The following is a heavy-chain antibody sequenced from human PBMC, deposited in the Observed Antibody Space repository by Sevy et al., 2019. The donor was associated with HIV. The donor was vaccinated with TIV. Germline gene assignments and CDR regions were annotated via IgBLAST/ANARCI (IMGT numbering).Heavy chain of an antibody. Sequence: GGSLRLSCAASGFTFSSYAMSWVRQAPGKGLEWVSAISGSGGSTYYADSVKGRFTISRDNSKSTLYLQMNVLRAVDTAVYYCAKDREAPPYAAAGTVSWGHYFDYWGQGTLVTVSS. CDR2: ISGSGGST. D-gene: IGHD6-13*01. V-gene: IGHV3-23*01. J-gene: IGHJ4*02. CDR3: AKDREAPPYAAAGTVSWGHYFDY. CDR1: GFTFSSYA.